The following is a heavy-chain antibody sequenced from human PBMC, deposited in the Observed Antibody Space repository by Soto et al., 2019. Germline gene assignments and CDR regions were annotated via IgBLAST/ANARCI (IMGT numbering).Heavy chain of an antibody. J-gene: IGHJ4*02. CDR3: ARDEGGAMGFQY. CDR1: GYTFTDSY. V-gene: IGHV1-46*01. Sequence: QVQLVQSRAEVKEPGASVRLSCKASGYTFTDSYIHWVRQAPGQGLEWMGVINPVGGSTTYIQKFQGRVTLTRDMSTTTVHMVLSALRSDDTATYYCARDEGGAMGFQYWGQGTPVNFFS. D-gene: IGHD5-18*01. CDR2: INPVGGST.